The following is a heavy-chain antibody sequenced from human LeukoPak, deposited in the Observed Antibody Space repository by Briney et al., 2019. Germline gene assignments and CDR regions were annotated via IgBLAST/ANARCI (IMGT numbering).Heavy chain of an antibody. CDR2: IGWNSGSI. CDR1: GFTFDDYA. Sequence: SLKLSCAASGFTFDDYALHWVRQAPGKGLEWVSGIGWNSGSIGYADSVKGRFTISRDNAKDSLYLQMNSLRTEDTVLYYCAKDIGRVLGLGSVRFDLWGQGTLVPVPS. V-gene: IGHV3-9*01. J-gene: IGHJ5*02. D-gene: IGHD2-8*02. CDR3: AKDIGRVLGLGSVRFDL.